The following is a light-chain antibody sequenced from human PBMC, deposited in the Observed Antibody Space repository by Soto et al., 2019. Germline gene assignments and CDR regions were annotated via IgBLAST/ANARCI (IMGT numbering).Light chain of an antibody. J-gene: IGLJ1*01. CDR2: EVS. Sequence: QSALTQPPSASGSPGQSVTISCTGTSGVVGGYNYVSWYQQHPGKAPKLTIYEVSKRPSGVPDRFSGSKSGNTASLTVSGLQAEDEADYYCSSYAGSNFYVFGTGTKVTVL. V-gene: IGLV2-8*01. CDR3: SSYAGSNFYV. CDR1: SGVVGGYNY.